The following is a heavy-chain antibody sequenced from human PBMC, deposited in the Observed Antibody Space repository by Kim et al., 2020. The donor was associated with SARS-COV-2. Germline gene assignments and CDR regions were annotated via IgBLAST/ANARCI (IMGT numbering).Heavy chain of an antibody. CDR2: IKQDGTEK. CDR3: ARDGSSRYSSGF. J-gene: IGHJ4*02. V-gene: IGHV3-7*01. D-gene: IGHD6-19*01. Sequence: GGSLRLSCAASGFTFSSFWMSWVRQAPGKGLEWVANIKQDGTEKDYVDSVKGRFTISRDNAKNSLYLQMNSLRVEDTALYYCARDGSSRYSSGFWCQGTL. CDR1: GFTFSSFW.